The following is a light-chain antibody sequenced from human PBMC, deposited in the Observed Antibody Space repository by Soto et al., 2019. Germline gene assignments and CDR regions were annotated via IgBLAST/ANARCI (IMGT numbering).Light chain of an antibody. CDR1: QSVSSSY. J-gene: IGKJ5*01. CDR2: DAS. V-gene: IGKV3D-20*02. Sequence: EIVLTESPGTLALSPGERATLSCRAIQSVSSSYLAWYQQKPGQAPRLLIYDASSRATGIPARFSGSGFGTEFTLSISSLQSEDSAVYYCQQYNNWPPITFGQRTLLEIK. CDR3: QQYNNWPPIT.